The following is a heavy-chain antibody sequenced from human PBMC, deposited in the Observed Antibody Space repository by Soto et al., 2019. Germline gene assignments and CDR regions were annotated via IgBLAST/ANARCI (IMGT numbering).Heavy chain of an antibody. Sequence: QLQLQESGSGLVKPSQTLSLTCAVSGGSISSGGYSWSWIRQPPGKGLEWIGYIYHSGSTYYNPSLKSRVTISVDRSKNQFSLKLSSVTAADTAVYYCASRYGASDNDVFDSWGQGTLVTVSS. J-gene: IGHJ4*02. D-gene: IGHD5-12*01. CDR2: IYHSGST. V-gene: IGHV4-30-2*01. CDR3: ASRYGASDNDVFDS. CDR1: GGSISSGGYS.